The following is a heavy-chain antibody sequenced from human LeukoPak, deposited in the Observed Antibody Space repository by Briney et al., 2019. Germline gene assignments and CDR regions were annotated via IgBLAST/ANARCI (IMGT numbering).Heavy chain of an antibody. CDR3: ARGVRYYGSGSYYFDY. V-gene: IGHV4-30-4*01. D-gene: IGHD3-10*01. CDR1: GGSISSGDYY. J-gene: IGHJ4*02. CDR2: IYYSGST. Sequence: SQTLSLTCTVSGGSISSGDYYWSWIRQPPGKGLEWIGYIYYSGSTYYNPSFKSRVTISVDTSKNQFSLKLSSVTAADTAVYYCARGVRYYGSGSYYFDYWGQGTLVTVSS.